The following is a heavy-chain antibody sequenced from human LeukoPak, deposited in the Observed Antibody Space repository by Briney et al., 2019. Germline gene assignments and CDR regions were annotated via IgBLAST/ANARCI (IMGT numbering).Heavy chain of an antibody. CDR3: ARYSFSSGWYFDY. CDR1: GGYISSSSYY. CDR2: IYYSGST. D-gene: IGHD6-19*01. V-gene: IGHV4-61*05. J-gene: IGHJ4*02. Sequence: SETLSLTCTVSGGYISSSSYYWGWSRQPPGKGLEWIGYIYYSGSTNYNPSLKSRVTISVDTSKNQFSLKLSSVTAADTAVYYCARYSFSSGWYFDYWGQGTLVTVSS.